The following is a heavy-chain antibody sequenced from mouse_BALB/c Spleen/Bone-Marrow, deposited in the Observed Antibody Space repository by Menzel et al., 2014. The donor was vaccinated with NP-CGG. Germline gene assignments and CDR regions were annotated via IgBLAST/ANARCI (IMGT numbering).Heavy chain of an antibody. V-gene: IGHV2-6-4*01. D-gene: IGHD1-1*01. CDR1: GFSLSRYS. Sequence: VKLVESGPGLVAPSQSLSITCTVSGFSLSRYSIHWVRQPPGEGLEWLGVIWGGGNTDYNSALKSRLSISKDNSKSQVFLKMNSLQTDDTARYYCARFITTGTMDYWGQGTSVTVSS. J-gene: IGHJ4*01. CDR2: IWGGGNT. CDR3: ARFITTGTMDY.